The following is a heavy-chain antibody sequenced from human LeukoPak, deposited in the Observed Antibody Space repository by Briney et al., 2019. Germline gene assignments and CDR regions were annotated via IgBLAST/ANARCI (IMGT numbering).Heavy chain of an antibody. CDR3: ARIGYSSSSFDY. D-gene: IGHD6-13*01. CDR1: GFTFSNYW. CDR2: IKQDGSDK. J-gene: IGHJ4*02. V-gene: IGHV3-7*01. Sequence: HPGGSLRLSCAASGFTFSNYWMSWVRQAPGKGLEWVANIKQDGSDKDYVDSMKGRFTISRDNAKNSLYLQMNSLRAEDTAVYYCARIGYSSSSFDYWGQGTLVTVSS.